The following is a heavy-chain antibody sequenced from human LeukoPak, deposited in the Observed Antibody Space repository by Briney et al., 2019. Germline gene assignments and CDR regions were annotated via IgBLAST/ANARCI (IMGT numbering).Heavy chain of an antibody. D-gene: IGHD2-15*01. CDR3: ARGADGVSSNSRGWFDP. CDR1: GFTFNRYN. CDR2: ISTSSRYI. J-gene: IGHJ5*02. Sequence: PGGSLRLSCAASGFTFNRYNMNWVRRAPGKGLEWVSSISTSSRYIYYADSVRGRFTISRDNAKNSLYLQMNSLRAEDTAVYSCARGADGVSSNSRGWFDPWGQGTLVTVSS. V-gene: IGHV3-21*01.